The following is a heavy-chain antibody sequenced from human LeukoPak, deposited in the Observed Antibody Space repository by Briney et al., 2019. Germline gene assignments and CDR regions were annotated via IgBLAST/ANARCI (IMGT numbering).Heavy chain of an antibody. CDR1: GFTFSSYW. Sequence: PGGSLRLSCVASGFTFSSYWMSWVRQAPGKGLEWVANINQDGSEKYDVDSAKGRFTISRDNAKNSLYLQMNSLRVEDTAMYYFAGGGGGDGSGWSTTDYWGQGTLVTISS. CDR2: INQDGSEK. CDR3: AGGGGGDGSGWSTTDY. J-gene: IGHJ4*02. V-gene: IGHV3-7*04. D-gene: IGHD6-19*01.